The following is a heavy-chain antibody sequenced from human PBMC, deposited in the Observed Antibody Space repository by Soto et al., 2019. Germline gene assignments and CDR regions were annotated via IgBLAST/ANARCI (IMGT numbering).Heavy chain of an antibody. CDR2: ISGSGGST. CDR3: AKDLGIPCTKCYYGMDV. D-gene: IGHD3-16*02. Sequence: EVQLLESGGGLVQPGGSLRLSCAASGFTFSSYAMSWVRQAPGKGLEWVSAISGSGGSTYYADSVKGRFTISRDNSKNTLYLQMNSLRAEDTAVYYCAKDLGIPCTKCYYGMDVWGQGTTVTVSS. V-gene: IGHV3-23*01. CDR1: GFTFSSYA. J-gene: IGHJ6*02.